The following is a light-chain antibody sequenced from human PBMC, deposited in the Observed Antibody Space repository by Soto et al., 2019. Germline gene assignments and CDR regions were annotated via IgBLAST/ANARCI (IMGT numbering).Light chain of an antibody. Sequence: EIVLTQSPGTLSLSPGERATLSCRASQSITNNYLAWYQQKPGRTHRLLIYGASNRAAGIPARFSGSGSGTEFTLTISSLQSEDFAVYYCQEYNNWPPITFGQGTRLEIK. V-gene: IGKV3D-15*01. CDR3: QEYNNWPPIT. J-gene: IGKJ5*01. CDR1: QSITNN. CDR2: GAS.